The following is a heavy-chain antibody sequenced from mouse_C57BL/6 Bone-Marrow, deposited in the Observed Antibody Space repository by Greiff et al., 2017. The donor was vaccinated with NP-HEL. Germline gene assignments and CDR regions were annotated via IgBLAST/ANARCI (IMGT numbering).Heavy chain of an antibody. D-gene: IGHD1-1*01. CDR3: ARAYGSSYWYFDV. CDR1: GFTFSDYG. J-gene: IGHJ1*03. Sequence: DVKLVESGGGLVKPGGSLKLSCAASGFTFSDYGMHWVRQAPEKGLEWVAYISSGRSTIYYADTVKGRFTISRDNANNTLFLPMTSLRSEDTAMYYCARAYGSSYWYFDVWGTGTTVTVSS. CDR2: ISSGRSTI. V-gene: IGHV5-17*01.